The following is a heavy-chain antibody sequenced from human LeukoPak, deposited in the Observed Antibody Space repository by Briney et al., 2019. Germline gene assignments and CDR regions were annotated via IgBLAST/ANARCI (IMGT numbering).Heavy chain of an antibody. Sequence: PGGSLRLSCAASGFTFDDYAMHWVRKAPGKGLEWVSLISGDGGSTYYADSVKGGFTISRDNSKNSLYLQMNSLRTEDTALYFCAKDGTPYSSSFLDYYFDYWGQGTLVTVSS. V-gene: IGHV3-43*02. CDR3: AKDGTPYSSSFLDYYFDY. J-gene: IGHJ4*02. CDR1: GFTFDDYA. CDR2: ISGDGGST. D-gene: IGHD6-13*01.